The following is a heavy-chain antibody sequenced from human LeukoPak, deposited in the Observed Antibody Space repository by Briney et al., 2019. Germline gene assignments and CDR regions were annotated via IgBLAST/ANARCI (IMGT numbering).Heavy chain of an antibody. CDR3: AKDRWDLPFDY. V-gene: IGHV3-30*02. Sequence: GGSLRLSCAASGFTFIRNGMHWVRQAPGKGLVWVALIRYDGSIKYYEDSVKGRFTISIDNSQNTLYLQMNSLRAEDTAVYYCAKDRWDLPFDYWGQGTLVTVSS. J-gene: IGHJ4*02. CDR2: IRYDGSIK. D-gene: IGHD1-26*01. CDR1: GFTFIRNG.